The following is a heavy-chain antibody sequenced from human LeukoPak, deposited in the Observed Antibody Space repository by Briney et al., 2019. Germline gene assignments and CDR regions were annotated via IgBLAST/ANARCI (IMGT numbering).Heavy chain of an antibody. CDR1: GFTFSSYS. J-gene: IGHJ3*02. V-gene: IGHV3-21*01. Sequence: KPGGSLRLSCAASGFTFSSYSMNWVRQAPGKGLEWVSSVSSSSYIYYADSVKGRFTISRDNVKNSLYLQMNSLRAEDTAVYYCARDRDYVSSGWSSYAFDIWGQGTMVTVSS. CDR2: VSSSSYI. D-gene: IGHD6-19*01. CDR3: ARDRDYVSSGWSSYAFDI.